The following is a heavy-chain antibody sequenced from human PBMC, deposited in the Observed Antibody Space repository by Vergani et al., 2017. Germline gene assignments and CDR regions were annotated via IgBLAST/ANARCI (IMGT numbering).Heavy chain of an antibody. CDR2: ISYDGTQK. CDR3: ATKSSGKPGGRIGYFRE. CDR1: GFTSSYYG. V-gene: IGHV3-30*03. J-gene: IGHJ1*01. Sequence: QVHLVESGGGVVQPGRSLRLSCVVSGFTSSYYGMHWVRQAPGKGLEWVAVISYDGTQKYYGDSVKGRFTISRDNSESTLYLQMNSLRTEDTAVYYFATKSSGKPGGRIGYFREWGQGALVTVSS. D-gene: IGHD3-22*01.